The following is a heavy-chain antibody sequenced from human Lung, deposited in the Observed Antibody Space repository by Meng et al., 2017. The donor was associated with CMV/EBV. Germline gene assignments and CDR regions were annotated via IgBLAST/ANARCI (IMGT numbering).Heavy chain of an antibody. Sequence: CAASGFTFSTYSVNWVRQAPGKGLEWVSYINSGSSSILYADSVKGRFTISRDNAKSALFLQMSRLRVEDTAIYYCTGKGFDYWGQGTLVTVSS. CDR2: INSGSSSI. V-gene: IGHV3-48*04. D-gene: IGHD1-1*01. CDR3: TGKGFDY. CDR1: GFTFSTYS. J-gene: IGHJ4*02.